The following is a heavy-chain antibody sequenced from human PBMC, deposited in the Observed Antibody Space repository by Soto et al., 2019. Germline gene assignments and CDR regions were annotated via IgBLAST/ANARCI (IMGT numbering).Heavy chain of an antibody. CDR3: ARVPGRL. CDR2: VYSGGAT. V-gene: IGHV3-53*02. D-gene: IGHD3-10*01. J-gene: IGHJ4*02. CDR1: GFSVSRNY. Sequence: QLVETGGGLIQPGTSLTLSCAASGFSVSRNYMTWVRQAPGKGLEWVSFVYSGGATFYADSVKGRFILSRDDSHNTMYLQMNNQRAEDTAVYYCARVPGRLWGRGTLVTVAS.